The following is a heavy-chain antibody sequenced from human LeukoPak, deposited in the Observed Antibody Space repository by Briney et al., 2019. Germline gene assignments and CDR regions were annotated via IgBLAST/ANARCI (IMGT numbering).Heavy chain of an antibody. D-gene: IGHD4-11*01. V-gene: IGHV3-49*04. CDR3: TRLSAYSNSFDF. Sequence: GRSLRLSCTAHGFTFGDYTVGSVRQAPGKGLEWVSFMRSKANGGTTEYAASVKGRFSISRDDSESIAYLEMNTLKTEDTAVYYCTRLSAYSNSFDFWGQGSLVTVSS. CDR1: GFTFGDYT. CDR2: MRSKANGGTT. J-gene: IGHJ4*02.